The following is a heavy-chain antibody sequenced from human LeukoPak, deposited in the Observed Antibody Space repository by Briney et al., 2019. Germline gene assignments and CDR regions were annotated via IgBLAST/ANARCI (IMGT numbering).Heavy chain of an antibody. Sequence: PSETLSLTCTVPGGSISSYYWSWIRQPPGKGLEWIGYIYYSGSTNYNPSLKSRVTISVDTSKNQFSLKLSSVTAADTAVYYCARTTFVYYYDSSGYHFDYWGQGTLVTVSS. D-gene: IGHD3-22*01. CDR1: GGSISSYY. J-gene: IGHJ4*02. CDR3: ARTTFVYYYDSSGYHFDY. CDR2: IYYSGST. V-gene: IGHV4-59*01.